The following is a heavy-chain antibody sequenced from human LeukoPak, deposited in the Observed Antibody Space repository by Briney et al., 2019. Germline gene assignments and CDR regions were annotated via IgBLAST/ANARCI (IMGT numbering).Heavy chain of an antibody. V-gene: IGHV3-11*01. J-gene: IGHJ6*02. CDR3: ARAPYYDFWSGFYGMDV. Sequence: GGSLRLSCAASGSTFSDYYMSWIRQAPGRGLEWVSYISNSGSIIYYADSVKGRFTISRDNAKNSLYLQMNSLRAEDTAVYYCARAPYYDFWSGFYGMDVWGQGTTVTVSS. CDR1: GSTFSDYY. D-gene: IGHD3-3*01. CDR2: ISNSGSII.